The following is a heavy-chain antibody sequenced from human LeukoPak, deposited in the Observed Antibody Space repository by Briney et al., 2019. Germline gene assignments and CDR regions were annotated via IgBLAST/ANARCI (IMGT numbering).Heavy chain of an antibody. Sequence: ASVKVSCKASGGTFSSHAINWVRRAPGQGLEWMGGIIPIFGTPKYAQKFQGRVTITADESTSTAYMELSSLRSEDTAVYYCARESSDDNWFDPWGQGTLVTVSS. CDR3: ARESSDDNWFDP. CDR1: GGTFSSHA. D-gene: IGHD6-19*01. CDR2: IIPIFGTP. J-gene: IGHJ5*02. V-gene: IGHV1-69*01.